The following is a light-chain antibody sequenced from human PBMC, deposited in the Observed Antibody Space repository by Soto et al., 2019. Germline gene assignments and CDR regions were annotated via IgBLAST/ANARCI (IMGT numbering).Light chain of an antibody. CDR2: GAS. CDR3: QQYGSSPWT. J-gene: IGKJ1*01. Sequence: ETVLTQSPATVSLSPGDRATLPCRASQSVSSNKLAWYQQKPGQAPRLLIYGASSRATGIPDRFSGSGSGTDFTLTISRLEPEDFAVYYCQQYGSSPWTFGQGTKVDIK. CDR1: QSVSSNK. V-gene: IGKV3-20*01.